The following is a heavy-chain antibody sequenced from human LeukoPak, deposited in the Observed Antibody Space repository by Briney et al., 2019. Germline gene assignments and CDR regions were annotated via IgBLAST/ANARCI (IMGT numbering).Heavy chain of an antibody. V-gene: IGHV3-30-3*01. CDR3: AREMVTTEAFDY. D-gene: IGHD5-18*01. J-gene: IGHJ4*02. CDR1: GFTFSTYT. Sequence: PGKSLRLSCAPSGFTFSTYTMHWVRQAPRKGLEGVAVISYDGSNKYYADSVKGRFTISRDNSKDTVYLQMDSLRAEDTAVYSCAREMVTTEAFDYWGQGTLVTVSS. CDR2: ISYDGSNK.